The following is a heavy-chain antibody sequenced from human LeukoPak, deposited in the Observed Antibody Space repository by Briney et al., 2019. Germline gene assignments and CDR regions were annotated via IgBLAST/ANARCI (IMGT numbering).Heavy chain of an antibody. CDR1: SGSISTSNYY. CDR2: IFYSGST. V-gene: IGHV4-39*07. J-gene: IGHJ4*02. Sequence: SETLSLTCTVSSGSISTSNYYWGWVRQPPGKALEWIGNIFYSGSTYYSPSLKSRVTISLDTSRNQFSLKMSSVTAADTAVYYCARDLGIVREFDYWGQGTLVTVSS. CDR3: ARDLGIVREFDY. D-gene: IGHD3-10*01.